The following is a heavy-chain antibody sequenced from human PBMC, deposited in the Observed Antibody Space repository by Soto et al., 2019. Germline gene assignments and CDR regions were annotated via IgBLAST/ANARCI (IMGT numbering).Heavy chain of an antibody. CDR1: GGSISSGGYS. V-gene: IGHV4-30-2*01. CDR3: ARGNVVAIDY. D-gene: IGHD2-21*01. Sequence: QLQLQESGSGLVKPSQTLSLTCAVSGGSISSGGYSWSWIRQPPGKGLEWIGYIYHSGSTYYNPPLXGRVAIXXDRSKNQFSLNLSSVTAADTAVYYCARGNVVAIDYWGQGTLVTVSS. J-gene: IGHJ4*02. CDR2: IYHSGST.